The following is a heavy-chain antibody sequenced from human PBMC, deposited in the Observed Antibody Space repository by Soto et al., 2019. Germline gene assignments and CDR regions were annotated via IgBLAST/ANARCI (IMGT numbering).Heavy chain of an antibody. Sequence: QVLLHESGPGLVKPSDTLSLTCSVSNGSIDGFYWNWIRQSPEKGLEWIGQIYFSGSTIYSPSFKCRVTLSVDSSKSQVALRLTSVTAADTAVYFCARASGLSIYNWFDPWGQGILVTVSS. CDR3: ARASGLSIYNWFDP. J-gene: IGHJ5*02. CDR2: IYFSGST. V-gene: IGHV4-59*07. CDR1: NGSIDGFY. D-gene: IGHD3-10*01.